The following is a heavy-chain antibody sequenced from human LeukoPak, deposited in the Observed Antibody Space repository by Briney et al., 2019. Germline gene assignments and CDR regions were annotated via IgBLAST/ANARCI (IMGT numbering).Heavy chain of an antibody. CDR2: MNPNSGNT. V-gene: IGHV1-8*03. Sequence: ASVKVSCKASGYTFTSYDINWVRQATGQGLEWMGWMNPNSGNTGYAQKFQGRVTITRNTSISTAYMELSSLRSEDTAVYYCAREYSSPLYYYYYMDVWGKGTTVTVSS. CDR3: AREYSSPLYYYYYMDV. CDR1: GYTFTSYD. J-gene: IGHJ6*03. D-gene: IGHD6-13*01.